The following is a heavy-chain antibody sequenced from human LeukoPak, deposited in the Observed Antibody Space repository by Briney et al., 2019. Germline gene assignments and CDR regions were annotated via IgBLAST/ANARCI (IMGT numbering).Heavy chain of an antibody. J-gene: IGHJ4*02. CDR1: GFTFSDYY. Sequence: GGSLRLSCAASGFTFSDYYMSWIRQAPGKGLEWVSYISSSGSTIYYADSVKGRFTISRDNAKNSLYLQMNSLRAEDTAVYYCARGEDYGDHLQTSVYFDYWGQGTLVTVSS. D-gene: IGHD4-17*01. CDR2: ISSSGSTI. CDR3: ARGEDYGDHLQTSVYFDY. V-gene: IGHV3-11*01.